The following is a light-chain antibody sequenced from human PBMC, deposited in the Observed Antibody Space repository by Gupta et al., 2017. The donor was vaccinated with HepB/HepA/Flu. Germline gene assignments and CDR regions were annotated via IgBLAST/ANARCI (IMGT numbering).Light chain of an antibody. CDR1: HDISNY. Sequence: DIQMTQSPSSLSASVGDRVTFTCRASHDISNYVAWYQQRPGKVPRLLIYAASSLQPGVPSRFRGSGSGTDFTLTITGLQPEDVATYYCQKYNSAPWTFVQGTKVELK. V-gene: IGKV1-27*01. CDR3: QKYNSAPWT. CDR2: AAS. J-gene: IGKJ1*01.